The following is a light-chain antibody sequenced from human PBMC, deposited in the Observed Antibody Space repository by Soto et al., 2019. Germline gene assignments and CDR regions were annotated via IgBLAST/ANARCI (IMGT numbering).Light chain of an antibody. CDR1: QSISSW. J-gene: IGKJ2*01. Sequence: DIQMTQSPSTLSVSVGDRVTITCRASQSISSWLAWYQQKPGRAPNLLIYKASSLESGVPSRFSGSTSGTEFTLTISSLQPDDFATYYCQQYNSYPYTFGQGTKLEIK. CDR3: QQYNSYPYT. V-gene: IGKV1-5*03. CDR2: KAS.